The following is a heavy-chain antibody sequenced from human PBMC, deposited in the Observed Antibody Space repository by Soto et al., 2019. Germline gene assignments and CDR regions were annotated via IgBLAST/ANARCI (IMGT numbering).Heavy chain of an antibody. CDR3: AKDQVPGDCSGGSCYSWFYYYYGMDV. CDR1: GFTFSSYG. Sequence: GGSLRLSCAASGFTFSSYGMHWVRQAPGKGLEWVAVISYDGSNKYYADSVKGRFTISRDNSKNTLYLQMNSLRAEDTAVYYCAKDQVPGDCSGGSCYSWFYYYYGMDVWGQGTTVTVSS. J-gene: IGHJ6*02. D-gene: IGHD2-15*01. CDR2: ISYDGSNK. V-gene: IGHV3-30*18.